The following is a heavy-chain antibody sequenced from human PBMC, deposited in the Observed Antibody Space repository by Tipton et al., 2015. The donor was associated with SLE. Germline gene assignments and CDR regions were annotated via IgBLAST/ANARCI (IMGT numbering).Heavy chain of an antibody. CDR2: IYYSGST. J-gene: IGHJ4*02. D-gene: IGHD4-17*01. V-gene: IGHV4-59*11. Sequence: LRLSCTVSGGSISSHYWSWIRQPPGKGLEWIGYIYYSGSTNYNPSLKSRVTISVDTSKNQFSLKPSSVTAADTAVYYCARGVEGDYAFDYWGQGTLVTVSS. CDR1: GGSISSHY. CDR3: ARGVEGDYAFDY.